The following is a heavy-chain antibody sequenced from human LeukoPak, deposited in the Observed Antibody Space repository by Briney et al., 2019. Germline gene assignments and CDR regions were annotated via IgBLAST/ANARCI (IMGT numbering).Heavy chain of an antibody. CDR2: MNPNSGNT. CDR3: ARGLYLQRIAVAGTLGY. D-gene: IGHD6-19*01. V-gene: IGHV1-8*01. CDR1: GYTFTSYD. Sequence: GASVKVSCKASGYTFTSYDINWVRQAPGQGLEWMGWMNPNSGNTDYAQKFQGRVTMTRNTSISTAYMELSSLRSDDTAVYYCARGLYLQRIAVAGTLGYWGQGTLVTVSS. J-gene: IGHJ4*02.